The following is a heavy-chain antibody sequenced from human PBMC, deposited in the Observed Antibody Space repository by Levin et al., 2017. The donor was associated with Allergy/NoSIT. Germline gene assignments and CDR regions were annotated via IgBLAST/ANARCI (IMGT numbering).Heavy chain of an antibody. CDR1: A. Sequence: AMHGVHQAPVKGLEYVSAISSNGGSTYYADSVKGRFTISRDNSKNTLYLQMSSLRAEDTAVYYCVKDLIVATTGFDYWGQGTLVTVSS. V-gene: IGHV3-64D*06. CDR3: VKDLIVATTGFDY. J-gene: IGHJ4*02. CDR2: ISSNGGST. D-gene: IGHD5-12*01.